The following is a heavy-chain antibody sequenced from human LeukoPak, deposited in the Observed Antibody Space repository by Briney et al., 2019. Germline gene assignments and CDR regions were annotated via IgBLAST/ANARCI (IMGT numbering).Heavy chain of an antibody. V-gene: IGHV3-7*01. D-gene: IGHD3-10*01. CDR2: INQDGGKT. Sequence: GGSLRLSCAASGFTFSTYWMSWFRQAPGKGLEWVANINQDGGKTYYVDSVQGRFTISRDNAKNSLYLQMNSLRAEDTAVYYCATYYGLGSWSAYWGQGTLVTVSS. CDR3: ATYYGLGSWSAY. J-gene: IGHJ4*02. CDR1: GFTFSTYW.